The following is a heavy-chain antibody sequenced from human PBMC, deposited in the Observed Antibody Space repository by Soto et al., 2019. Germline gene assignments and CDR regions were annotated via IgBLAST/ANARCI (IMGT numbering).Heavy chain of an antibody. V-gene: IGHV2-5*02. Sequence: QMTLKESGPALVKPTQTLTLTCSVSGFSLSSSGVGVGWIRQPPVKALEWLALIYWDDDKRYSPSLKNRLTITKDTSKNQVVLTMTNMDPVDIATYYCAHRQAGGSGWYRDYIDYWGQGTLVTVSS. J-gene: IGHJ4*02. CDR2: IYWDDDK. CDR1: GFSLSSSGVG. CDR3: AHRQAGGSGWYRDYIDY. D-gene: IGHD6-19*01.